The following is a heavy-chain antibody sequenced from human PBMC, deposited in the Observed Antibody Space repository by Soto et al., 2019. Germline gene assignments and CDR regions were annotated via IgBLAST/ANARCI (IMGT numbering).Heavy chain of an antibody. CDR3: AKHQLPFDYGDYMVDY. CDR1: EFTFSSYA. V-gene: IGHV3-23*01. CDR2: ISGSGGST. Sequence: GGSLRLSCAASEFTFSSYAMSWVRQAPGKGLEWVSAISGSGGSTYYADSVKGRFTISRDDSKNTLYLQMNSLRAEDTAVYYCAKHQLPFDYGDYMVDYWGQGTLVTVSS. J-gene: IGHJ4*02. D-gene: IGHD4-17*01.